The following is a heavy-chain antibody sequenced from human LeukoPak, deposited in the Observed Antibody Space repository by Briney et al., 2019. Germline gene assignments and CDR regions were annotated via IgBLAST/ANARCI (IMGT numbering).Heavy chain of an antibody. CDR2: IYYSGST. V-gene: IGHV4-61*01. CDR1: GGSVSSGSYY. J-gene: IGHJ5*02. Sequence: PSETLSLTCTVSGGSVSSGSYYWSWIRQPPGKGLEWIGYIYYSGSTNYNPSLKSRVTISVDTSKNQFSLKLSSVTAADTAVYYCASLPGVTSWYYYDSSGYPGQRFDPWGQGTLVTVSS. CDR3: ASLPGVTSWYYYDSSGYPGQRFDP. D-gene: IGHD3-22*01.